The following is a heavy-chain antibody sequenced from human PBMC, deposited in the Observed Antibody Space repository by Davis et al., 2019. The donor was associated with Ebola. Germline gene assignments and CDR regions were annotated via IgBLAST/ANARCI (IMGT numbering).Heavy chain of an antibody. CDR2: IYPDDSDT. CDR3: ARGLGAPY. CDR1: GYSFNTYW. Sequence: GESLKISCKGSGYSFNTYWIGWVRQRPGKGPEWMGLIYPDDSDTRYSPSFQGQVTISADKSISTAYLQWSSLKASNTAMYYCARGLGAPYWGQGTLVTVSS. J-gene: IGHJ4*02. V-gene: IGHV5-51*01.